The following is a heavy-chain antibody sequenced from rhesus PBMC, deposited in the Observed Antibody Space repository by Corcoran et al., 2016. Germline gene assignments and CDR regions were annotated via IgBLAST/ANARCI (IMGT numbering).Heavy chain of an antibody. CDR2: LYGSNGDT. CDR3: ARRRGPFDF. CDR1: GVSISSAYD. V-gene: IGHV4-76*01. Sequence: QVQLQESGPGVLKPSETLSLTCDVSGVSISSAYDWTWIRQPPGKGLGWIGYLYGSNGDTTYNPSLKNRVTISKDASRNQFSLRLHSVTAADTAVYYCARRRGPFDFWGQGILVTVSS. J-gene: IGHJ4*01.